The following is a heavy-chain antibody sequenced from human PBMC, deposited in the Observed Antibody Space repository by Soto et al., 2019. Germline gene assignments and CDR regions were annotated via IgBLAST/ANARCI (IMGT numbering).Heavy chain of an antibody. CDR2: ISYDGDNK. J-gene: IGHJ6*02. V-gene: IGHV3-30-3*01. CDR1: GVTCSYHA. Sequence: PLRHACAVWGVTCSYHALNRVRQAPGKGLEWVAVISYDGDNKYIAESVKGRFTISRDNSKNTVSLQMNSLRAEDTAMYFCARGTTTSAFSAMDVWGQGTTVTVSS. CDR3: ARGTTTSAFSAMDV. D-gene: IGHD1-1*01.